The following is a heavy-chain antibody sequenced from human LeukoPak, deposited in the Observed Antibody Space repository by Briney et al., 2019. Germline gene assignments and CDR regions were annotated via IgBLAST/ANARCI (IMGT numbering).Heavy chain of an antibody. CDR1: GGSISSGGYS. J-gene: IGHJ4*02. D-gene: IGHD3-16*01. Sequence: SQTLSLTCAVSGGSISSGGYSWSWIRQPPGKGLEWIGYIYHSGSTYYNPSLKSRVTISVDRSKNQFSLKLSSVTAADTAVYYCARANDYVWGSYGSFDYWGQGTLVTVSS. V-gene: IGHV4-30-2*01. CDR3: ARANDYVWGSYGSFDY. CDR2: IYHSGST.